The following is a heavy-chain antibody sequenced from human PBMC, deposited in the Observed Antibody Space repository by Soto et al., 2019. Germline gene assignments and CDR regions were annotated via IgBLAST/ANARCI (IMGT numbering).Heavy chain of an antibody. CDR1: GFTFSSYS. CDR2: ISSSSSYI. J-gene: IGHJ5*02. CDR3: ARDSCSTSCHWNWFDP. D-gene: IGHD2-2*01. V-gene: IGHV3-21*01. Sequence: SGGSLRLSCAASGFTFSSYSMNWVRQAPGKGLEWVSSISSSSSYIYYADSVKGRFTISRDNAKNSLYLQMNSLRAEDTAVYYCARDSCSTSCHWNWFDPWGQGTLVTVSS.